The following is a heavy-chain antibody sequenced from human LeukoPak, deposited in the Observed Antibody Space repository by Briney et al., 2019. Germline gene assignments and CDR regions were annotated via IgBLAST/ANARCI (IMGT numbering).Heavy chain of an antibody. Sequence: GGSWRLSGAASGFTFRNYMMHWVRQAPGKGRVWVSRIKSDGITITYADSVKGRFTISRDNAKNTLYLQMNSLRAEDTAVYYCLRDLNWSLDQWGQGTLVTVSS. D-gene: IGHD1-20*01. CDR2: IKSDGITI. V-gene: IGHV3-74*01. J-gene: IGHJ4*02. CDR3: LRDLNWSLDQ. CDR1: GFTFRNYM.